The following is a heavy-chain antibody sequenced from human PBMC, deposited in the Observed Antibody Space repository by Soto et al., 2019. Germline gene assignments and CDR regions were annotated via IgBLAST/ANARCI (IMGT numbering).Heavy chain of an antibody. D-gene: IGHD1-26*01. J-gene: IGHJ4*02. V-gene: IGHV4-31*03. CDR1: GGSIRSGGYY. CDR2: FYYSGNT. CDR3: ASAMGAINYFDY. Sequence: HVQLQESGPGLVKPSQTLSLTCTVSGGSIRSGGYYWSWIRQHPGKGLEWIGYFYYSGNTYYNPSLKSRLTISGDTSKNQFSLNLSSVTAADTAVYYCASAMGAINYFDYWGQGTLVTVSS.